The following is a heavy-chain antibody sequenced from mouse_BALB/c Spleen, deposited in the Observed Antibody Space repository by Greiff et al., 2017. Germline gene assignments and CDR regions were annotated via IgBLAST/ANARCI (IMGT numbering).Heavy chain of an antibody. J-gene: IGHJ2*01. CDR1: GYTFTSYW. CDR2: INPSNGRT. D-gene: IGHD1-1*01. CDR3: ARWGFYYGSSAFDY. V-gene: IGHV1S81*02. Sequence: QVQLQQPGAELVKPGASVKLSCKASGYTFTSYWMPWVKQRPGQGLEWIGEINPSNGRTNYNEKFKSKATLTVDKSSSTAYMQLSSLTSEDSAVYYCARWGFYYGSSAFDYWGQGTTLTVSS.